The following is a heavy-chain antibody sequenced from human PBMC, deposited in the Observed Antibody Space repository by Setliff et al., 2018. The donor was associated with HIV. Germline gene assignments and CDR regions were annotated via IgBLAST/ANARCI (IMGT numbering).Heavy chain of an antibody. Sequence: PSETLSLTCTVSGGTVNSGGYYWSWIRQHPGKGLEWIGFIYHRGNTHYNSSLKSRLTISVDTSKNQFSLKLNSVTAADTAVYFCARMESTRPPRGLDYWGPGRLVTVSS. J-gene: IGHJ4*02. V-gene: IGHV4-31*03. CDR1: GGTVNSGGYY. CDR3: ARMESTRPPRGLDY. D-gene: IGHD6-6*01. CDR2: IYHRGNT.